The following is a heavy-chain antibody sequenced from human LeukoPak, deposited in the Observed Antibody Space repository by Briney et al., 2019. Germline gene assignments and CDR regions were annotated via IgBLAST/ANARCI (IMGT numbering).Heavy chain of an antibody. J-gene: IGHJ4*02. CDR1: GFNFSSNY. Sequence: GGSLRLSCAASGFNFSSNYMTWVRQAPGKGLEWVSVIYSGGGTYHADSVRGRFTISRDTSKNTLYLQMNSLRAEDAAVYYCVREGYSSSFGYWGQGTLVTVSS. V-gene: IGHV3-53*01. CDR2: IYSGGGT. CDR3: VREGYSSSFGY. D-gene: IGHD6-6*01.